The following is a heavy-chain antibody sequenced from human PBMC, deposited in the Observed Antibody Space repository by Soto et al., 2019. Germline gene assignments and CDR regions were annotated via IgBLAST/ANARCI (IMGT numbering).Heavy chain of an antibody. V-gene: IGHV4-59*02. J-gene: IGHJ4*02. Sequence: QVQLQESGPGLVKTSETMSLTCTASGASVSSYYWSWIRQPPGKGLEWIGHIYNGGRTNYNPSLKIRFIISVDMSNNQFSLKLTSVTAADTAVYYCARTTGWPGFDFWGQGALVTVSS. D-gene: IGHD6-19*01. CDR1: GASVSSYY. CDR3: ARTTGWPGFDF. CDR2: IYNGGRT.